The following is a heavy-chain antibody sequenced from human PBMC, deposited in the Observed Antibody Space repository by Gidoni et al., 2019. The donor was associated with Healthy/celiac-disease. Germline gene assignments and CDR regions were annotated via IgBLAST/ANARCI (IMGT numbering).Heavy chain of an antibody. Sequence: EVQLVESGGGLVKPGGSLSLSCAASGFTFSNAWMNWVRQAPGKGLEWVGRIKSKTDGGTTDYAEPVKGRFTISRDDSKNTLYLQMNSLKTEDTAVYYCTTDLGGWYGTLWELPTDFDYWGQGTLVTVSS. CDR2: IKSKTDGGTT. V-gene: IGHV3-15*07. CDR1: GFTFSNAW. J-gene: IGHJ4*02. D-gene: IGHD1-26*01. CDR3: TTDLGGWYGTLWELPTDFDY.